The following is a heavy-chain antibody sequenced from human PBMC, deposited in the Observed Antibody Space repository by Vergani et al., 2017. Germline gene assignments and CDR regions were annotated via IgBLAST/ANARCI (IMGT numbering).Heavy chain of an antibody. D-gene: IGHD2-2*02. Sequence: QVTLRESGPALVKPTQTLTLTCTFSGFSLSTSGMCVSWIRQPPGKALEWLARIDGDDDKYYSTSLKTRLTISKDTSKNQVVLTMTNMDPVDTATYYCARLNIVVVPAAIPGVSWSYYYYGMDVWGQGTTVTVSS. J-gene: IGHJ6*02. CDR3: ARLNIVVVPAAIPGVSWSYYYYGMDV. V-gene: IGHV2-70*15. CDR2: IDGDDDK. CDR1: GFSLSTSGMC.